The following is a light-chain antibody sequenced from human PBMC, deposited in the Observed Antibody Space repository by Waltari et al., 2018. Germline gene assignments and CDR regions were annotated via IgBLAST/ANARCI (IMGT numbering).Light chain of an antibody. Sequence: QSVLTQPPSASGTPGQRVTVSCSGTNSNVGGSSLNWYQQLPGTAPKLLIYNGDQRPPGVPDRFSGSKSATSASLAISDLQSEDEADYYCAAWDDRLKGWVFGGGTKVTVL. V-gene: IGLV1-44*01. CDR3: AAWDDRLKGWV. CDR1: NSNVGGSS. J-gene: IGLJ3*02. CDR2: NGD.